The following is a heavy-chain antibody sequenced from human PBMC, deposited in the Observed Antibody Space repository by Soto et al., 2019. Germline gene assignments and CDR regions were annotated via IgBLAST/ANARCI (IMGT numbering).Heavy chain of an antibody. CDR3: GRASGNYFSDY. CDR2: IKSDGSIT. V-gene: IGHV3-74*01. Sequence: EVQLVESGGGLVQPGGSLRLSCAVSGFTFSNYWMHWVRQAPGKGLVWVSRIKSDGSITTYADSVKGRFTISRDNAKNTLYLQMNNVRAEDTAVYYCGRASGNYFSDYWGQGTLVTVSS. CDR1: GFTFSNYW. D-gene: IGHD1-26*01. J-gene: IGHJ4*02.